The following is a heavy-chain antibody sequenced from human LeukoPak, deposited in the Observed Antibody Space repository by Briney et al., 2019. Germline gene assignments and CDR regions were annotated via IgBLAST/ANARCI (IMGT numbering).Heavy chain of an antibody. J-gene: IGHJ6*02. CDR3: ATYSNSTLQYYYGLDV. V-gene: IGHV1-2*02. D-gene: IGHD6-6*01. CDR1: GYTFTGYY. CDR2: IRPNSGGT. Sequence: GASVNVSCKTSGYTFTGYYLHWVRQAPGQGLEWMGWIRPNSGGTKNAQKFQGRVTMTRDTSISTAYMELNRLTSDDTAVYYCATYSNSTLQYYYGLDVWGQGTTVTVSS.